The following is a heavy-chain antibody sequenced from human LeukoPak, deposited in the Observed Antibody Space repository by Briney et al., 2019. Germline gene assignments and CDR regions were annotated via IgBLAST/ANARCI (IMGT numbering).Heavy chain of an antibody. CDR3: ATSVQTTVLYYYDSSGYQGDAFDI. Sequence: GASVKVSCKASGYTFTSYDINWVRQATGQGLEWMGWMNPNSGNTGYAQKFQGRVTMTRNTSISTAYMELGSLRSEDTAVYYCATSVQTTVLYYYDSSGYQGDAFDIWGQGTMVTVSS. V-gene: IGHV1-8*01. CDR1: GYTFTSYD. J-gene: IGHJ3*02. CDR2: MNPNSGNT. D-gene: IGHD3-22*01.